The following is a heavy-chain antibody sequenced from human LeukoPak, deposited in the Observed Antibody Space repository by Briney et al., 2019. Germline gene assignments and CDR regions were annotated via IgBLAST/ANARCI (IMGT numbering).Heavy chain of an antibody. D-gene: IGHD2-8*02. V-gene: IGHV3-33*01. Sequence: GGSLRLSCAASGFTFSTYGMHWVRQAPGKGLEWVAVIWYDGSIKYYADSVKGRFTFSRDNPKSTLYLQMNSLRAEDTAVYYCARIACTGGNCKPYYYYGLDVWGQGTTVTVSS. J-gene: IGHJ6*02. CDR3: ARIACTGGNCKPYYYYGLDV. CDR1: GFTFSTYG. CDR2: IWYDGSIK.